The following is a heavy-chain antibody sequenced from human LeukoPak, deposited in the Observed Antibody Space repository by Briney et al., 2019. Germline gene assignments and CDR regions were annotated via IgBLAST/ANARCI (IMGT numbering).Heavy chain of an antibody. CDR2: IYPGDSGT. CDR3: ARRSTTVTTPYYFDY. CDR1: GYSFTSYW. D-gene: IGHD4-17*01. Sequence: ESLEISCKGSGYSFTSYWIGWVRQMPGKGLEWMGIIYPGDSGTRYSPSFQGQVTFTADKSISTAYLQWSSLKASDTAMYYCARRSTTVTTPYYFDYWGQGTLVPVTS. J-gene: IGHJ4*02. V-gene: IGHV5-51*01.